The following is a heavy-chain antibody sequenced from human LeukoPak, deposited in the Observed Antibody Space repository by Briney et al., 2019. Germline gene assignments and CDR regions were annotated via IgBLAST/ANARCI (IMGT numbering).Heavy chain of an antibody. CDR3: ARDGPSETSYYYYYMDV. V-gene: IGHV4-4*07. D-gene: IGHD6-6*01. CDR1: GGSISSYY. Sequence: SETLSLTXTVSGGSISSYYWSWIRQPAGKGLEWIGRIYTSGSTNYNPSLKSRVTMSVDTSKNQFSLKLSSVTAADTAVYYCARDGPSETSYYYYYMDVWGKGTTVTVSS. J-gene: IGHJ6*03. CDR2: IYTSGST.